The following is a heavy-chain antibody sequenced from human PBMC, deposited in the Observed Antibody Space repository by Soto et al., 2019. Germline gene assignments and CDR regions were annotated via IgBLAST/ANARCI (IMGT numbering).Heavy chain of an antibody. CDR2: IWYDGSNK. CDR1: GFTFSSYG. V-gene: IGHV3-33*06. Sequence: GSLRLSCAASGFTFSSYGMHWVRQAPGKGLEWVAVIWYDGSNKYYADSVKGRFTISRDNSKNTLYLQMNSLRAEDTAVYYCAKDGSYYDSPTESDYWGQGTLVTVSS. D-gene: IGHD3-22*01. J-gene: IGHJ4*02. CDR3: AKDGSYYDSPTESDY.